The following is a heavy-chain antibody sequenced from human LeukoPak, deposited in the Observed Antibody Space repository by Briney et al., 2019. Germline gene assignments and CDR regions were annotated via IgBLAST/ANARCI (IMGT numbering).Heavy chain of an antibody. D-gene: IGHD4-11*01. J-gene: IGHJ1*01. CDR2: ISSSSSYI. CDR3: ARDSLPGDYPTLLQH. Sequence: GGSLRLSCAASGFTFSSYSMNWVRQAPEKGLEWVSSISSSSSYIYYADSVKGRFTISRDNAKNSLYLQMNSLRAEDTAVYYCARDSLPGDYPTLLQHWGQGTLVTVSS. CDR1: GFTFSSYS. V-gene: IGHV3-21*01.